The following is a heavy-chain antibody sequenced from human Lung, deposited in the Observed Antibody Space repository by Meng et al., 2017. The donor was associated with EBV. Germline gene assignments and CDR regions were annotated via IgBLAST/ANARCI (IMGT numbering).Heavy chain of an antibody. D-gene: IGHD2/OR15-2a*01. CDR2: LSTNTGTP. CDR3: ARGGNFDP. V-gene: IGHV7-4-1*02. Sequence: QVHLVQSGAEVRKPGASVKVSCKASGYTFSTYTINWVRQAHGRGLGWMGWLSTNTGTPTYTQGFTGRFVFSLDTSVSTAYLQISSLTAEDTAVYYCARGGNFDPWGQGTLVTVSS. CDR1: GYTFSTYT. J-gene: IGHJ5*02.